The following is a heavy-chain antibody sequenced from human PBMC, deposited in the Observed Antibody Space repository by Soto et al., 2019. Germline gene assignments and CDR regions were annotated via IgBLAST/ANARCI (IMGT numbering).Heavy chain of an antibody. CDR1: GYTFTSYA. D-gene: IGHD2-2*01. J-gene: IGHJ6*02. V-gene: IGHV1-3*01. CDR2: INAGNGNT. Sequence: QVPLVQSGAEVKKPGASVKVSCKASGYTFTSYAMHWVRQAPGQRLEWMGWINAGNGNTKYSQKFQGRVTITRDTSASTAYMELSSLRSEDTAVYYCAAAVPAAGAYYYYYGMDVWGQGTTVTVSS. CDR3: AAAVPAAGAYYYYYGMDV.